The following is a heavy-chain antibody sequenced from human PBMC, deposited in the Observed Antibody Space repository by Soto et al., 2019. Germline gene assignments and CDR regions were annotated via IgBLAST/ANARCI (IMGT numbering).Heavy chain of an antibody. D-gene: IGHD4-17*01. CDR1: GFTFSNYA. J-gene: IGHJ4*02. Sequence: PGGSLRLSCAASGFTFSNYAMHWVRQAPGKGLEWVAVISYDGSNKYYADSVKGRFTISRDNSKNTLYLQMNSLRAEDTAVYYCAREDYGRHYFDYWGQGTLVTVSS. CDR3: AREDYGRHYFDY. V-gene: IGHV3-30-3*01. CDR2: ISYDGSNK.